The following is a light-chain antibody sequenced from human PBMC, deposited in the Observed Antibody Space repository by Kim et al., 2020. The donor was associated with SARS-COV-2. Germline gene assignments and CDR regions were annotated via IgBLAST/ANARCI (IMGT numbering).Light chain of an antibody. CDR2: GSS. CDR1: QSVSSSF. Sequence: EIVLTQSPGTLSLSPGERATLSCRASQSVSSSFLAWYHQKPCQAPRLLFYGSSSRATGIPDRFSGSGSGTDFTLTISGLGPEDFAVYYCQQYGSAPYTFGQGTNLDLK. J-gene: IGKJ2*01. CDR3: QQYGSAPYT. V-gene: IGKV3-20*01.